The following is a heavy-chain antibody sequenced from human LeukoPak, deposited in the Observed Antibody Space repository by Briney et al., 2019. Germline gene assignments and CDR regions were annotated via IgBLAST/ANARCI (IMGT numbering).Heavy chain of an antibody. J-gene: IGHJ4*02. V-gene: IGHV4-39*07. CDR2: IYYSGST. D-gene: IGHD5-18*01. CDR3: ATTARIQLWLRWYYFDY. Sequence: SETLSLTCTVSGGSISSSSYYWGWIRQPPGKGLEWIGSIYYSGSTYYNPSLKSRVTISVDTSKNQFSLKLSSVTAADTAVYYCATTARIQLWLRWYYFDYWGQGTLVTVSS. CDR1: GGSISSSSYY.